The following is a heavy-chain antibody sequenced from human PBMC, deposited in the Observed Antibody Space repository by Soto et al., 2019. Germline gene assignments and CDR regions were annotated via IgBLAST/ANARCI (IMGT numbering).Heavy chain of an antibody. Sequence: QVQLVESGGGVVQPGRSLRLSCAASGFTFSSYGMHWVRQAPGKGLEWVAVISYDVSNEYYADSVKGRFTISRDNSKNTLYLQVNTLRAEDTAVYCCAKDAGGSSYFDFWGQGTLVTVSS. D-gene: IGHD1-26*01. J-gene: IGHJ4*02. CDR3: AKDAGGSSYFDF. CDR2: ISYDVSNE. V-gene: IGHV3-30*18. CDR1: GFTFSSYG.